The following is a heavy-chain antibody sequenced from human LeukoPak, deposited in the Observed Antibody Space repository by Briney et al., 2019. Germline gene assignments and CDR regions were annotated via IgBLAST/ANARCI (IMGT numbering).Heavy chain of an antibody. Sequence: SETLSLTCTVSGGSISSSSYYWGWIRQRPGKGLEWIGYIYYSGSTYYNPSLKSRVTISVDTSKNQFSLKLSSVTAADTAVYYCARADYGDYLLWLDPWGQGTLVTVSS. V-gene: IGHV4-30-4*08. CDR3: ARADYGDYLLWLDP. CDR2: IYYSGST. CDR1: GGSISSSSYY. J-gene: IGHJ5*02. D-gene: IGHD4-17*01.